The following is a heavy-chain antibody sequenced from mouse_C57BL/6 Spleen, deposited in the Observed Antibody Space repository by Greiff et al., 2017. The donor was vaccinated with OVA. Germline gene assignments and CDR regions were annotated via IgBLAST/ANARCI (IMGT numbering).Heavy chain of an antibody. J-gene: IGHJ3*01. V-gene: IGHV1-61*01. Sequence: QVQLQQPGAELVRPGASVKLSCKASGYTFTSYWMDWVKQRPGQGLEWIGNINPSDSETHYNQKFKDKATLTVDKSSSTAYMQLSSLTSEDSAVYYCARRATGTSAYWGQGTLVTVSA. CDR3: ARRATGTSAY. D-gene: IGHD4-1*02. CDR2: INPSDSET. CDR1: GYTFTSYW.